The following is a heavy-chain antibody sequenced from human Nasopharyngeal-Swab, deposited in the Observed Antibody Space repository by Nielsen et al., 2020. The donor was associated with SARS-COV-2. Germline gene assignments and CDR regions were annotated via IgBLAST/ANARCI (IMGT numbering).Heavy chain of an antibody. CDR2: ISSSGRTM. V-gene: IGHV3-48*02. J-gene: IGHJ4*02. CDR3: ARNLYGDYVIDY. Sequence: GESLKISCAASGFTFSSYSMNWVRQAPGKGLEWVSYISSSGRTMYYEDSVKGRFTISRDNAKNSLFLQMNSLRDEDTAVYYCARNLYGDYVIDYWGRGTLVTVSS. CDR1: GFTFSSYS. D-gene: IGHD4-17*01.